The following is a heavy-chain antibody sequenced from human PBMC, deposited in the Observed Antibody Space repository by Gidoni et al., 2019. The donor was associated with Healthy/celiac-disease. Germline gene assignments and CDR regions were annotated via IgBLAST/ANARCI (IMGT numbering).Heavy chain of an antibody. CDR1: GFTFSSYA. Sequence: EVQLLESGGGLVQPGGSLRLSCAASGFTFSSYAMSWVRQAPGKGLEWVSAISGSGGSTYYADSVKGRFTISGDNSKNTLYLQMNSLRAEDTAVYYCAKDPGGTVRSYPTRGQGTLVTVSS. J-gene: IGHJ4*02. CDR2: ISGSGGST. CDR3: AKDPGGTVRSYPT. D-gene: IGHD3-16*01. V-gene: IGHV3-23*01.